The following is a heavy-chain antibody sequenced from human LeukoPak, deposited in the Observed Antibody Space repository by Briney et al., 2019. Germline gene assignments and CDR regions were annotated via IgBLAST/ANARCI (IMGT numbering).Heavy chain of an antibody. D-gene: IGHD1-20*01. J-gene: IGHJ4*02. V-gene: IGHV3-7*04. CDR3: ARPNNYAFDF. Sequence: GGSLRLSCAASGFTYSASWMSWVRQVPGTGLECVAKINQDGTDKYYVPSVRGRFTISRDNAQNSLYLQMNSLRADDTAVYYCARPNNYAFDFWGQGTLATVSS. CDR1: GFTYSASW. CDR2: INQDGTDK.